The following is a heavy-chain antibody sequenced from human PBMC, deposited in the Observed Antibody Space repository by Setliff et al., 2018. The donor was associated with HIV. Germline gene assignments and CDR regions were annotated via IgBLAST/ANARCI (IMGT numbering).Heavy chain of an antibody. V-gene: IGHV4-59*08. CDR1: GGSISGYY. J-gene: IGHJ5*02. CDR3: ARLNQQWLVRDSGSNWFDP. D-gene: IGHD6-19*01. CDR2: IYYSGST. Sequence: PSETLSLTCTVSGGSISGYYWSWIRQPPGKGLEWIAYIYYSGSTNYNPSLKSRVTMSVDTSKNRFSLKLNSVTAADTAVYYCARLNQQWLVRDSGSNWFDPWGQGILVTVSS.